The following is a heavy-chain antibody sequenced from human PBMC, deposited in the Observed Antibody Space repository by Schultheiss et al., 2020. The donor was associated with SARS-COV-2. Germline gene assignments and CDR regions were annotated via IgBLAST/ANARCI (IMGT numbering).Heavy chain of an antibody. Sequence: GGSLRLSCAASGFTFSSYAMHWVRQAPGKGLEWVAVIWYDGSNKYYADSVKGRFTISRDNSKNTLYLQMNSLKTEDTAVYYCTVQLRFTPGPYYYYGMDVWGEGTTVTVSS. D-gene: IGHD3-3*01. CDR1: GFTFSSYA. CDR2: IWYDGSNK. J-gene: IGHJ6*04. CDR3: TVQLRFTPGPYYYYGMDV. V-gene: IGHV3-33*08.